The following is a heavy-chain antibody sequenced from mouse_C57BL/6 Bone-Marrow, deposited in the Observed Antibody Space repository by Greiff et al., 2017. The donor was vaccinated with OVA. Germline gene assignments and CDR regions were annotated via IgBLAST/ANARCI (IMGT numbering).Heavy chain of an antibody. CDR1: GYTFTSYW. CDR3: TNYYGSSWFAY. V-gene: IGHV1-5*01. Sequence: EVQLQQSGTVLARPGASVKMSCKTSGYTFTSYWMHWVKQRPGQGLEWIGAIYPGNSNTSYNQKFKGKAKLTAVTSASTAYMELSSLTNEDSAVYYCTNYYGSSWFAYWGQGTLVTVSA. J-gene: IGHJ3*01. D-gene: IGHD1-1*01. CDR2: IYPGNSNT.